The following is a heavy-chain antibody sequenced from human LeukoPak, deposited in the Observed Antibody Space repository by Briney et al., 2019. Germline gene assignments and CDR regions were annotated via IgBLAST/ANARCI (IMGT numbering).Heavy chain of an antibody. V-gene: IGHV4-38-2*02. D-gene: IGHD3-22*01. CDR1: GYSISSGYY. J-gene: IGHJ4*02. CDR2: IYYSGST. Sequence: SETLSLTCTVSGYSISSGYYWGWIRQPPGKGLEWIGSIYYSGSTYYNPSLKSRVTISVDTSKNQFSLKLSSVTAADTAVYYCARGMDLNYYDSSGHFDYWGQGTLVTVSS. CDR3: ARGMDLNYYDSSGHFDY.